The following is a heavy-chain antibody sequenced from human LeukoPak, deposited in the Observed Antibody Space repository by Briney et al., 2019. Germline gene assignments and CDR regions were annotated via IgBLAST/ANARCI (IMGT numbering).Heavy chain of an antibody. V-gene: IGHV1-2*02. Sequence: ASVKVSCKASGYTFNGYYMHWVRQAPGQGLEWMGWINPNSGGTHYAQKFQGRVTMTRDTSISTAYMELSRLRSDDTAVYYCARLYSGYDWLGIAVAGGYYFDYWGQGTLVTVSS. CDR3: ARLYSGYDWLGIAVAGGYYFDY. D-gene: IGHD6-19*01. CDR2: INPNSGGT. J-gene: IGHJ4*02. CDR1: GYTFNGYY.